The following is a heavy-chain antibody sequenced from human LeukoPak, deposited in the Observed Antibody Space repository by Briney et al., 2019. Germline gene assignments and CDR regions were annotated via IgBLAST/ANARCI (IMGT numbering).Heavy chain of an antibody. CDR1: GFAFTDYA. CDR3: AKDSGSCYNYFDY. CDR2: ITDSGGAT. J-gene: IGHJ4*02. V-gene: IGHV3-23*01. Sequence: PGGSLRLSCAASGFAFTDYAISWVRQAPGKGLEWVSAITDSGGATYYADSVKGRFTISRDNSKNTLYLQMNSLRAEDTAVYYCAKDSGSCYNYFDYWGQGTLVTVSS. D-gene: IGHD1-26*01.